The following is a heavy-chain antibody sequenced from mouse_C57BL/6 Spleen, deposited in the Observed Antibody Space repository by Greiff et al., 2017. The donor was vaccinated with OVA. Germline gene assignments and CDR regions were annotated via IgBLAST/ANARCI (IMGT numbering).Heavy chain of an antibody. Sequence: QVQLQQPGAELVKPGASVQMSCKASGYTFTSYWITWVKQRPGQGLEWIGDIYPGSGSTNYNEKFKSKATLTVDTSSSTAYMQLSSLTSEDSAVYYCANIYYGTRWYFDVWGTGTTVTVAS. J-gene: IGHJ1*03. V-gene: IGHV1-55*01. D-gene: IGHD2-1*01. CDR1: GYTFTSYW. CDR3: ANIYYGTRWYFDV. CDR2: IYPGSGST.